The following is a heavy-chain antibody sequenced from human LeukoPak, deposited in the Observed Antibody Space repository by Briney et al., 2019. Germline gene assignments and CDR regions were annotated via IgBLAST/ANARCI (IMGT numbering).Heavy chain of an antibody. CDR1: GFTFTGCC. CDR2: INSDGSRT. V-gene: IGHV3-74*01. CDR3: ARGRTSYDY. D-gene: IGHD3-16*01. Sequence: GGSLRLSCAASGFTFTGCCMHWVRQAPGKGLVWVSYINSDGSRTSYADSVKGRFTICRDNAKNTMYLQMNSLRADDTAAYCCARGRTSYDYWGQGTLVTVSS. J-gene: IGHJ4*02.